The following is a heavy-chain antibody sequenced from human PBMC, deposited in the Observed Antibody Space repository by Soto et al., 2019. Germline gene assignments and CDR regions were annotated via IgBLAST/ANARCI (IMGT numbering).Heavy chain of an antibody. D-gene: IGHD3-3*01. CDR1: GFTFSSYG. Sequence: GGSLRLSCAASGFTFSSYGMHWVHQAPGKGLEWVAVISYDGSNKYYADSVKGRFTISRDNSKNTLYLQMNSLRAEDTAVYYCAKGSDFWSGYPTDYWGQGSLVTVS. V-gene: IGHV3-30*18. CDR3: AKGSDFWSGYPTDY. J-gene: IGHJ4*02. CDR2: ISYDGSNK.